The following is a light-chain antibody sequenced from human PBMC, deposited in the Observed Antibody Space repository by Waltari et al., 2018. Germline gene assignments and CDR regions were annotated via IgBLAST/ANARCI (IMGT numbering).Light chain of an antibody. V-gene: IGLV2-14*03. Sequence: QPALTQPASVSGSPGQSITISCTGTTSDVGGYDFVSWYQQHPGKAPKLIISDVSHPPSGVSPLFSASKSGITASLTISGLQPDDEATYFCSSFTLTNTWVFGGGTNLTVL. J-gene: IGLJ3*02. CDR2: DVS. CDR1: TSDVGGYDF. CDR3: SSFTLTNTWV.